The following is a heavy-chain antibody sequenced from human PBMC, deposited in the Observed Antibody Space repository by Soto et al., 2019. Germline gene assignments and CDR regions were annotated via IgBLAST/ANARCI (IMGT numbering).Heavy chain of an antibody. CDR2: ISAYNGNT. Sequence: ASVKVSCKASGYTFTSYGISWVRQAPGQGLEWMGWISAYNGNTNYAQKLQGRVTMTTDTSTSTAYMELRSLRSDDTAVYYCARVDKEFNYYYGMDVWGQGTTVTVSS. CDR1: GYTFTSYG. D-gene: IGHD2-2*03. J-gene: IGHJ6*02. CDR3: ARVDKEFNYYYGMDV. V-gene: IGHV1-18*04.